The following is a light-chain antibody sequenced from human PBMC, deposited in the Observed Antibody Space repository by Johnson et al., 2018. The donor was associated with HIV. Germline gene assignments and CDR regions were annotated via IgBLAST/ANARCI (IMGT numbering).Light chain of an antibody. J-gene: IGLJ1*01. CDR3: GTWDSSLRVGF. CDR1: SSNIGNNY. CDR2: DNN. Sequence: QSVLTQSPSVSAAPGQKVTISCSGSSSNIGNNYVSWYQQLPGTAPKLLIYDNNKRPSGIPDRFSGSQSGTSATLGITGLQTGDEADYYCGTWDSSLRVGFFGTGTKVTVL. V-gene: IGLV1-51*01.